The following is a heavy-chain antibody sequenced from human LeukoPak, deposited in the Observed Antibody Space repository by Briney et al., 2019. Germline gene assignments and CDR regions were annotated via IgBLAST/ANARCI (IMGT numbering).Heavy chain of an antibody. CDR1: GGSFGVYY. D-gene: IGHD1-20*01. Sequence: SETLSLTCALYGGSFGVYYWIWIRQPPGKGLEWIGEINHSGRTNYNPSLKSRVTISLDKSKNQFSLKLSSVAAADTAVYFCARDGGSNNCWFDPWGQGTLVIVSS. CDR3: ARDGGSNNCWFDP. V-gene: IGHV4-34*01. CDR2: INHSGRT. J-gene: IGHJ5*02.